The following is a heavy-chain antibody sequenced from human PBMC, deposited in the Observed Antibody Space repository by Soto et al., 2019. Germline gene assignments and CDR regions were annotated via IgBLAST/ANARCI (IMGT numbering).Heavy chain of an antibody. V-gene: IGHV1-18*01. CDR3: ARDPKTLIQLWLRSGFRYYGMDV. CDR2: ISAYNGNT. CDR1: GYTFTSYG. D-gene: IGHD5-18*01. J-gene: IGHJ6*02. Sequence: ASVKVSCKASGYTFTSYGINWVRQAPGQGLEWMGWISAYNGNTNYAQKLQGRVTMTTDTSTSTAYMELRSLRSDDTAVYYCARDPKTLIQLWLRSGFRYYGMDVWGQGTTVTVSS.